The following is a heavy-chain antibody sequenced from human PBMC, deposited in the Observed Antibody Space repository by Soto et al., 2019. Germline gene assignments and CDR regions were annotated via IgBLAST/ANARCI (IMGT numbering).Heavy chain of an antibody. CDR2: IYSGGST. CDR1: GFTVSSNY. J-gene: IGHJ4*02. V-gene: IGHV3-53*01. CDR3: ARDTATAIPGFDY. D-gene: IGHD2-21*02. Sequence: GGSLRLSCAASGFTVSSNYMSWVRQAPGKGLEWVSVIYSGGSTYYADSVKGRFTISRDNSKNTLYLQMNSLRAEDTAVYYCARDTATAIPGFDYWGQGTLVTVSS.